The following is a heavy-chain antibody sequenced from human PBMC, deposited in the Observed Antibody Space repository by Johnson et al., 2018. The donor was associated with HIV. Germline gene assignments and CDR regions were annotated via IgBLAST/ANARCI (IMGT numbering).Heavy chain of an antibody. D-gene: IGHD3-22*01. Sequence: EVQLVESGGGLVKPGGSLRLSCTASGFTFSDASMSWVRQAPGKGLEWVGRIKSKTDGGTTDYAAPVKGGFTISRDDSKNTLYLKMNSLKTEDSAVYYCTVRISMILALTRRDQDIWGQGTMVTVSS. CDR3: TVRISMILALTRRDQDI. J-gene: IGHJ3*02. V-gene: IGHV3-15*01. CDR2: IKSKTDGGTT. CDR1: GFTFSDAS.